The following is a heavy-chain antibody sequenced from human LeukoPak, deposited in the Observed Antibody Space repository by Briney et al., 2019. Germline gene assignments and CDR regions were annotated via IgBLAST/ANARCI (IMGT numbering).Heavy chain of an antibody. V-gene: IGHV3-23*01. Sequence: PGGSLRLSCAASGFTFGSYAMSWVRQAPGKGLEWVSAISGSDDSTYYADSVKGRFTISRDNSKNTLYLQMNSLRAEDTAVYYCAKVAYYYGSGSPIWFDPWGRGTLVTVSS. J-gene: IGHJ5*02. D-gene: IGHD3-10*01. CDR3: AKVAYYYGSGSPIWFDP. CDR2: ISGSDDST. CDR1: GFTFGSYA.